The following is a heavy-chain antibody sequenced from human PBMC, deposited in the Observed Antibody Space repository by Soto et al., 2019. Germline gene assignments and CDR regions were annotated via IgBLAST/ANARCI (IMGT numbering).Heavy chain of an antibody. J-gene: IGHJ4*02. Sequence: QITLKESGPTLVKPTQTLTLTCTFSGFSLSTSGVGVGWIRQPPGKALEWLALIYWDDDKRYSPSLKSRLTITKDNPNNQVVLTTTTMDTVDTATYYCEHRTRSFDWYSWGQGTLATVS. CDR2: IYWDDDK. CDR3: EHRTRSFDWYS. D-gene: IGHD3-9*01. V-gene: IGHV2-5*02. CDR1: GFSLSTSGVG.